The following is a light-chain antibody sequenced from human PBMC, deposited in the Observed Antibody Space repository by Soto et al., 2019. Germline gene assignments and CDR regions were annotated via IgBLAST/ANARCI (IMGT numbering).Light chain of an antibody. CDR3: QQTYSGRA. J-gene: IGKJ2*01. CDR1: QNIVNY. Sequence: DIQMTQSPSSLTASVGDTVTITCRASQNIVNYLNWYQQRPGKAPELLISAASFLHSGNPSRFRGSGSGRVFTLSISCLQPVDFSTYYCQQTYSGRAFGHGTRLEIK. V-gene: IGKV1-39*01. CDR2: AAS.